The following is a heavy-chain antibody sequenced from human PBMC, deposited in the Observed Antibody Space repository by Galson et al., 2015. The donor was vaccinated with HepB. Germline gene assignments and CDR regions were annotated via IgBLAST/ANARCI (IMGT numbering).Heavy chain of an antibody. V-gene: IGHV1-2*02. CDR3: ARDRVLVGATYYFDY. J-gene: IGHJ4*02. Sequence: SVKVSCKASGYTFTGYYMHWVRQAPGQGLEWMGWINPNSGGTNYAQKFQGRVTMTRDTSISTAYMELSRLRSEDTAVYYCARDRVLVGATYYFDYWGQGTLVTVSS. CDR2: INPNSGGT. D-gene: IGHD1-26*01. CDR1: GYTFTGYY.